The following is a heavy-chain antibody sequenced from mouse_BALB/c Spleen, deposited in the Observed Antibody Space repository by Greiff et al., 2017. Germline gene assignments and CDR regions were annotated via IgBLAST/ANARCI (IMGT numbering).Heavy chain of an antibody. CDR2: INPSSGYT. CDR3: ARSTMIPYWYFDV. D-gene: IGHD2-4*01. J-gene: IGHJ1*01. V-gene: IGHV1-4*02. Sequence: QVQLQQSAAELARPGASVKMSCKASGYTFTSYTMHWVKQTPGQGLEWIGYINPSSGYTEYNQKFKDKTTLTADKSSSTAYMQLSSLTSEDSAVYYCARSTMIPYWYFDVWGAGTTVTVSS. CDR1: GYTFTSYT.